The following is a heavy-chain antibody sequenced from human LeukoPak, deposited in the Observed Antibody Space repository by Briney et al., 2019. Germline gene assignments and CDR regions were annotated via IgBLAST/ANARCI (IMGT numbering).Heavy chain of an antibody. Sequence: SETLSLTCTVSGGSINSYYWSWIRQPPGKGLEWVGYIYYSGSTNYKPSLKRRVTISVDTSKDQFSLKVSSVTAADTAVYYCASSRSSSGWSLIDYWGQGALVTVSS. CDR1: GGSINSYY. J-gene: IGHJ4*02. D-gene: IGHD6-19*01. CDR3: ASSRSSSGWSLIDY. V-gene: IGHV4-59*01. CDR2: IYYSGST.